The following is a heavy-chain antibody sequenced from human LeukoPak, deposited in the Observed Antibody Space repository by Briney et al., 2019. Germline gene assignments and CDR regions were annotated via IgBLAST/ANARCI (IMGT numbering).Heavy chain of an antibody. CDR2: IIPIFGTA. CDR3: AREAAPGFDY. D-gene: IGHD2-15*01. J-gene: IGHJ4*02. V-gene: IGHV1-69*13. CDR1: GGTFSSYA. Sequence: ASVKVSCKASGGTFSSYAISWVRQAPGQGLECMGGIIPIFGTANYAQKFQGRVTITVDESTSTAYMELSSLRSEDTAVYYCAREAAPGFDYWGQGTLVTVSS.